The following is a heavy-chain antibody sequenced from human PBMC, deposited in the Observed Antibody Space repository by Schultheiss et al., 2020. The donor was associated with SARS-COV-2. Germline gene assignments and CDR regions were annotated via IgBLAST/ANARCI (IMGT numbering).Heavy chain of an antibody. J-gene: IGHJ6*03. CDR3: ARFGAATPTNYYMDV. D-gene: IGHD2-15*01. CDR1: GGSISSYY. V-gene: IGHV4-4*07. Sequence: SETLSLTCTVSGGSISSYYWSWIRQPAGKGLEWIGRIYTSGSTNYNPSLKSRVTMSVDTSKNQFSLKLSSVTAADTAVYYCARFGAATPTNYYMDVWGKGTTVTVSS. CDR2: IYTSGST.